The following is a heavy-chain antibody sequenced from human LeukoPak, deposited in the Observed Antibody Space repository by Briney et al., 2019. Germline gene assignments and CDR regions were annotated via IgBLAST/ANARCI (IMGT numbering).Heavy chain of an antibody. CDR2: INHSGST. J-gene: IGHJ5*02. D-gene: IGHD6-19*01. Sequence: SETLSLTCAVYGGSFSGYYWSWIRQPQGKGLEWIGEINHSGSTNYNPSLKSRVTISVDTSKNQFSLKLSSVTAADTAVYYCARGGGIAVAWGQGTLVTVSS. CDR3: ARGGGIAVA. V-gene: IGHV4-34*01. CDR1: GGSFSGYY.